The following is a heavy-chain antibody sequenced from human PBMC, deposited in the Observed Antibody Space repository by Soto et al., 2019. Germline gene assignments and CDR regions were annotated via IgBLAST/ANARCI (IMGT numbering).Heavy chain of an antibody. CDR1: GGSISSYY. J-gene: IGHJ6*02. V-gene: IGHV4-59*12. CDR3: ARGQTYYDILTGYYRWYYYYYGMDV. CDR2: IYYSGST. Sequence: SETLSLTCTVSGGSISSYYWSWIRQPPGKGLEWIGYIYYSGSTYYNPSLKSRVTISVDTSKNQFSLKLSSVTAADTAVYYCARGQTYYDILTGYYRWYYYYYGMDVWGQGTTVTVSX. D-gene: IGHD3-9*01.